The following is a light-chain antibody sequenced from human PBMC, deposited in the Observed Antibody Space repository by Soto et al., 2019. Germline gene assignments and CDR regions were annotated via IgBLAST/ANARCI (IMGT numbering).Light chain of an antibody. CDR2: GAS. V-gene: IGKV3-15*01. CDR3: QQYNNWPPLT. J-gene: IGKJ4*01. CDR1: QSVSSN. Sequence: EIVMTQSPATLSVSPGERATHSCRASQSVSSNLAWYQQKPGQAPRLLIYGASTRATGIPARFSGSGSETEFTLTISSLQSEDFAVYYCQQYNNWPPLTFGGGTKVEIK.